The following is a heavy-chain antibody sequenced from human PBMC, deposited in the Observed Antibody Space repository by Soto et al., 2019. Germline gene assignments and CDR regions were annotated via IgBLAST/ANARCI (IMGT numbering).Heavy chain of an antibody. Sequence: QVQLQESGPGLVKPSQTLSLTCTVSGGSISSGGYYWSWLRQHPGKGPGWIGYIHYSGRTYYNPSLKSRVTMSVDTSKNQFSLKLSSMTAADTALYYWARSVDPWCQGTLVTVSS. J-gene: IGHJ5*02. CDR3: ARSVDP. V-gene: IGHV4-31*03. CDR1: GGSISSGGYY. CDR2: IHYSGRT.